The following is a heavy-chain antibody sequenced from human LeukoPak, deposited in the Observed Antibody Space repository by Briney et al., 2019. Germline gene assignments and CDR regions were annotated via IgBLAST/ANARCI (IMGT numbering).Heavy chain of an antibody. CDR2: IYYSGST. D-gene: IGHD3-10*01. CDR3: ASPGGVLLWFGELCY. V-gene: IGHV4-39*01. CDR1: GGSISSSSYY. Sequence: SETLSLTCTVSGGSISSSSYYWGWIRQPPGKGLEWIGSIYYSGSTYYNPSLKSRVTISVDTSKNQFSLKLSSVTAADTAVYYCASPGGVLLWFGELCYWGQGTLVTVSS. J-gene: IGHJ4*02.